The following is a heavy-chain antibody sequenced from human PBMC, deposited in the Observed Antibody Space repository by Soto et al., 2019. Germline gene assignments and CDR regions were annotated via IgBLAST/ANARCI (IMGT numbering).Heavy chain of an antibody. J-gene: IGHJ5*02. CDR1: GGSISCYY. Sequence: SETLSLTCTVSGGSISCYYWSWIRQPPGKGLEWMGYIYYSGSTNYNPSLKSRVTISVDTSKNQFSLKLSSVTAADTAVYYCARYNIVLMVYASWFDPWGQGTLVTVSS. V-gene: IGHV4-59*01. CDR2: IYYSGST. D-gene: IGHD2-8*01. CDR3: ARYNIVLMVYASWFDP.